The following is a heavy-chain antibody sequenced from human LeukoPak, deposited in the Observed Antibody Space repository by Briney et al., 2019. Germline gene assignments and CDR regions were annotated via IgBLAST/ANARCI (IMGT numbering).Heavy chain of an antibody. CDR1: GGSITSGSYS. D-gene: IGHD3-16*01. Sequence: SETLSLTCTVSGGSITSGSYSWSWIRQPAGKGLEWIGRISATGSTYFNPSLESRVTISLDTSKNQFSLTLTSVTAADTAVYYCARETPQKGAPYMDVWGKGTTTTISS. CDR3: ARETPQKGAPYMDV. CDR2: ISATGST. J-gene: IGHJ6*03. V-gene: IGHV4-61*02.